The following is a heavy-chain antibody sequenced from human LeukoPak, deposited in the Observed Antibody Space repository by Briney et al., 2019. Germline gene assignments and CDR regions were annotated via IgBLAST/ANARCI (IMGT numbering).Heavy chain of an antibody. CDR3: ARETTVVTPIDY. Sequence: PGGSLRLSCAAFGFTFDNYAMHWVRQAPGKGLEWVSSISSSSSYIYYADSVKGRFTISRDNAKNSLYLQMNSLRAEDTAVYYCARETTVVTPIDYWGQGTLVTVSS. J-gene: IGHJ4*02. CDR1: GFTFDNYA. V-gene: IGHV3-21*01. CDR2: ISSSSSYI. D-gene: IGHD4-23*01.